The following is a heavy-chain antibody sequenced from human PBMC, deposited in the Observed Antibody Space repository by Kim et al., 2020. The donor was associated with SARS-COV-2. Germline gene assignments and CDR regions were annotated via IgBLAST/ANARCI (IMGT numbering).Heavy chain of an antibody. CDR3: ARDNTEYPFDY. CDR1: GFPFDTYI. D-gene: IGHD6-6*01. V-gene: IGHV3-21*01. J-gene: IGHJ4*02. CDR2: ISTGSIYI. Sequence: GGSLRLSCKASGFPFDTYIMNWVRQAPGKGLEWVSSISTGSIYIYYADSVKGRFTISRDNAKKSLYLQMDSLRAEDTAVYYCARDNTEYPFDYWGQGTLVTVSS.